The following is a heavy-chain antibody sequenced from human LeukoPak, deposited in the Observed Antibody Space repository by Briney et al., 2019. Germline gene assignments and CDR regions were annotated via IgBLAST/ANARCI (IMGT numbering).Heavy chain of an antibody. Sequence: SETLSLTCTVSGGSITGYYWSWIRQPPGQGLEWIGDIYYSGSTNYNPSLKSQVTMSVDTSKNQFSLRLSSVTAADTAVYYCARKHRFGYSYGPYSDYWGQGTLVTVSS. CDR2: IYYSGST. V-gene: IGHV4-59*08. J-gene: IGHJ4*02. CDR1: GGSITGYY. D-gene: IGHD5-18*01. CDR3: ARKHRFGYSYGPYSDY.